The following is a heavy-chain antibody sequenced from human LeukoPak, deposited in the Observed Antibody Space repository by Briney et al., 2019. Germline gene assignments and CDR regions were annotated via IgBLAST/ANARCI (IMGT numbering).Heavy chain of an antibody. D-gene: IGHD2-15*01. Sequence: ASVKVSCKASGYTFTSYYMHWVRQAPGQGLEWMGIINPSGGSTSYAQKFQGRVTMTRDTSTSTVYMELSSLRSEDTAVYYCARDLAMVVALDYYYYMDVWGKGTTVTVSS. CDR1: GYTFTSYY. J-gene: IGHJ6*03. CDR3: ARDLAMVVALDYYYYMDV. V-gene: IGHV1-46*01. CDR2: INPSGGST.